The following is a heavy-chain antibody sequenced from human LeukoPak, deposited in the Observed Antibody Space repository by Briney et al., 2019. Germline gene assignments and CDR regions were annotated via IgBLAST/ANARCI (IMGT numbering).Heavy chain of an antibody. D-gene: IGHD6-13*01. CDR3: VTSTGQQFIPYDY. CDR2: IYGADAA. V-gene: IGHV3-66*02. CDR1: GFNVSTNY. J-gene: IGHJ4*02. Sequence: GGSLRLSCAAYGFNVSTNYMTWIRQAPGEGLEWVSLIYGADAAYYAESVRGRFMISRDNLKNTLFLQMNSLRVEDTAVYYCVTSTGQQFIPYDYWGQGTHVTVSS.